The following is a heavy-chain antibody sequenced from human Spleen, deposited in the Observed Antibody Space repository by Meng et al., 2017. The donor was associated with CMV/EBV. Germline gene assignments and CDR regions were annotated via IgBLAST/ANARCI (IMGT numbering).Heavy chain of an antibody. D-gene: IGHD3-10*01. CDR3: AREKLSTHDY. J-gene: IGHJ4*02. Sequence: GESLKISCAASGFTFSPYSMNWVRQAPGKGLEWVSSISTSSTYIYYSDSVKGRFTISRDNAKDSLYLQMNSLRAEDTAVYYCAREKLSTHDYWGQGTLVTVSS. CDR1: GFTFSPYS. CDR2: ISTSSTYI. V-gene: IGHV3-21*01.